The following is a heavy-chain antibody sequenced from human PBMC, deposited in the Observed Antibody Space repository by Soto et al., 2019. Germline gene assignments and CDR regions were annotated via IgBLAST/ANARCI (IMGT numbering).Heavy chain of an antibody. D-gene: IGHD2-15*01. J-gene: IGHJ4*02. CDR1: GASISGSYYY. V-gene: IGHV4-39*01. Sequence: PSETVSLTCAVSGASISGSYYYWAWLRQSPGKGPEWIGSVFYTGFTSYNPSLESRVSVSVGTSKSQFSLKQSAVTATDTAVSSRDPSQKGSNRNYFEHRGKGALVTVSS. CDR2: VFYTGFT. CDR3: DPSQKGSNRNYFEH.